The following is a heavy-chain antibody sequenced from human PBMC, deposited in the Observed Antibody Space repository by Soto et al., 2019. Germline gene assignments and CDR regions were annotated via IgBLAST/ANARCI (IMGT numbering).Heavy chain of an antibody. CDR2: ISSSSIYT. D-gene: IGHD6-13*01. J-gene: IGHJ4*02. V-gene: IGHV3-11*05. CDR3: ARDRRGIAAAGSHFDY. Sequence: QVQLVESGGGLVKPGGSLRLSCAASGFTFSDYYMSWIRQAPGKGLEWVSYISSSSIYTNYADSLKGRFTISRDNAKNSLYLQMNSLRAEDTAVYYCARDRRGIAAAGSHFDYWGQGTLVTVSS. CDR1: GFTFSDYY.